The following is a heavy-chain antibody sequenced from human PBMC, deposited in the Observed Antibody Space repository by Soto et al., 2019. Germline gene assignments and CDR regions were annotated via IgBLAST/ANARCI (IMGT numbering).Heavy chain of an antibody. J-gene: IGHJ4*02. CDR2: IRSKAYSYAT. D-gene: IGHD6-19*01. Sequence: EVQLVESGGGLVQPGGSLKLSCAASGFTLSGSAMHWVRQASGKGLEWVGRIRSKAYSYATAYAASVKGRFTISRDDSKNTAYLQMNSLETEDTAVDYCTTQEAVTGHWGQGTLVTVSS. CDR3: TTQEAVTGH. CDR1: GFTLSGSA. V-gene: IGHV3-73*02.